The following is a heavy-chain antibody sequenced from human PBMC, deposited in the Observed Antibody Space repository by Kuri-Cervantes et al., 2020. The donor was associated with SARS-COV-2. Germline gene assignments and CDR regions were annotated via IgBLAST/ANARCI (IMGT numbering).Heavy chain of an antibody. Sequence: ASVKVSCKTSGYTFTSYDITWVRQATGQGLEWMGWMNPNSGYTGYAQKFQGRVTLTRNTSTSTAYMELNSLTSEDTAVYYCATEVGDYWGQGTLVTVSS. D-gene: IGHD1-26*01. CDR2: MNPNSGYT. J-gene: IGHJ4*02. CDR1: GYTFTSYD. CDR3: ATEVGDY. V-gene: IGHV1-8*03.